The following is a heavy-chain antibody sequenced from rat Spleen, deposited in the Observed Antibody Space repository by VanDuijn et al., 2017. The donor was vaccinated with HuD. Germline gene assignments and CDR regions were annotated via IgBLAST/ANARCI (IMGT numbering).Heavy chain of an antibody. D-gene: IGHD1-12*02. CDR2: ILSGGST. CDR3: TRSYYDGTYYYPTGDY. CDR1: GFSLTSNS. V-gene: IGHV2-6*01. J-gene: IGHJ2*01. Sequence: QVQLKESGPGLVQPSQTLSLTCTVSGFSLTSNSVSWVRQPPGKGLEWIAAILSGGSTYYNSALKSRLSINRDTSKSQVFLKMNSLQTDDTAIYYCTRSYYDGTYYYPTGDYWGQGVMVTVSS.